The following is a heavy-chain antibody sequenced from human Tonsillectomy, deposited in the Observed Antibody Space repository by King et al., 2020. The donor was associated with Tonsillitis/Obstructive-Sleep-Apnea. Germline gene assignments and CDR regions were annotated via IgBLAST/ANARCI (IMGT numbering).Heavy chain of an antibody. CDR2: IKSKTDGGTT. J-gene: IGHJ5*02. CDR3: TPLGTSPVNTEVDP. D-gene: IGHD4-11*01. V-gene: IGHV3-15*01. Sequence: VQLVESGGGLVKPGESLRLSCAASGFTFSNAWMSWVRQAPGKGLEWVGRIKSKTDGGTTDYAAPVKGRFAISRDDSKNTLSLQMNSLKTEDTAVYYCTPLGTSPVNTEVDPWGQGTLVTVSS. CDR1: GFTFSNAW.